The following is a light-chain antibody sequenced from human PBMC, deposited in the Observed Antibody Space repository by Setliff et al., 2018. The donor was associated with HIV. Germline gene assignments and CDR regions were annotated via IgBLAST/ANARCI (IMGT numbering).Light chain of an antibody. J-gene: IGLJ1*01. CDR2: STT. Sequence: QAVVTQEPSLTVSPGGTVTLTCASSTGAVASGHYANWFQQKPGQAPRALIYSTTYKHSWTPARFSGSLLGGRAALTLSDVRPEDEAEYYCLLYYGGFYGFGRGTKVTVL. CDR1: TGAVASGHY. CDR3: LLYYGGFYG. V-gene: IGLV7-43*01.